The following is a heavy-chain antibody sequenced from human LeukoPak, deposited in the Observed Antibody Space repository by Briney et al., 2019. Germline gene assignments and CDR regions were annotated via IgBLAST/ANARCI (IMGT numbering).Heavy chain of an antibody. CDR1: GFTFSSYA. J-gene: IGHJ3*02. V-gene: IGHV3-23*01. D-gene: IGHD3-3*01. CDR3: AKDFQVFGVVIDLVAFDI. CDR2: ISGSGGST. Sequence: GGSLRLYCAASGFTFSSYAMSWVRQAPGKGLERVSAISGSGGSTYYADSVKGRFTISRDNSKNTLYLQMNSLRAEDTAVYYCAKDFQVFGVVIDLVAFDIWGQGTMVIVSS.